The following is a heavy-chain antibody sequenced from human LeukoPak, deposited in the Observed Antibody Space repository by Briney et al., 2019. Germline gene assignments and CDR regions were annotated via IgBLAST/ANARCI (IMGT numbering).Heavy chain of an antibody. V-gene: IGHV3-53*01. D-gene: IGHD2-15*01. CDR2: FYRGDST. J-gene: IGHJ4*02. Sequence: PGGSLRLSCAASGFTVSSSYMYWVRQAPGKGLEWVSFFYRGDSTYYAESVRGRFTISRDNSKNTLYLLMNSLIPEGTAVYYCARGVVSSPSYFDSWGQGTLVTVSS. CDR1: GFTVSSSY. CDR3: ARGVVSSPSYFDS.